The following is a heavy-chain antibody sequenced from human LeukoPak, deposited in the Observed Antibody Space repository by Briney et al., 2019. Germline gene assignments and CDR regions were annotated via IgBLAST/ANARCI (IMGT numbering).Heavy chain of an antibody. CDR1: GFTFSSYA. Sequence: GGSLRLSCAASGFTFSSYAMSWVRQAPGKGLEGVSAISGSGGSTYYADSVKGRFTISRDNSKNTLYLQMTSLRGEDTAVYYCTKLSSDYGGPVFDYWGQGTLVTVSS. V-gene: IGHV3-23*01. D-gene: IGHD4-23*01. CDR2: ISGSGGST. CDR3: TKLSSDYGGPVFDY. J-gene: IGHJ4*02.